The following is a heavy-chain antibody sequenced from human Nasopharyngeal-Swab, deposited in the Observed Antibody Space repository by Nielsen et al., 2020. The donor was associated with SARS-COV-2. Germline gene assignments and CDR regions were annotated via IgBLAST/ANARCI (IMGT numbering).Heavy chain of an antibody. CDR3: ARYYYDNYDSDF. Sequence: ASVKVSCKTSGYTFTDYYIHWVRQVPGQGLEWVGCINPYNGDTFYAQNFQGRVTVTRDTSRSTAYIDLSRLRSDDTAVYYCARYYYDNYDSDFWGQGTLVTVSS. J-gene: IGHJ4*02. V-gene: IGHV1-2*02. CDR1: GYTFTDYY. D-gene: IGHD3-22*01. CDR2: INPYNGDT.